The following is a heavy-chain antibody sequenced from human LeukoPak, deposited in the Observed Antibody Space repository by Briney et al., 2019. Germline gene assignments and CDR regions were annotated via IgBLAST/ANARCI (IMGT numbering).Heavy chain of an antibody. J-gene: IGHJ3*02. CDR2: ISSSGGST. CDR1: GFTFSSYA. V-gene: IGHV3-64D*09. Sequence: GGSLRLSCSASGFTFSSYAMHWVRQARGKGLEYVSNISSSGGSTYYIDSVKGRFTISRDSSKNTLYLQMSSLRAEDTAVYYCAFLGGGWLDAFDIWGQGTMVTVSS. D-gene: IGHD5-24*01. CDR3: AFLGGGWLDAFDI.